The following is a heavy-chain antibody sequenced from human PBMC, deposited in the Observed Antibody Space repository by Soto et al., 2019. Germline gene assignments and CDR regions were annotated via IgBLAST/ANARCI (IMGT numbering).Heavy chain of an antibody. J-gene: IGHJ4*02. CDR3: ATSQKGYNWNYFDH. Sequence: TLSLTCAVSGASISGSYYYWAWRRQSPGKGPEWIGSVFYTGFTSYNPSLESRVSVSVDTSKSQFSLKLSAVTAADTAVYYCATSQKGYNWNYFDHWGQGALVTVSS. D-gene: IGHD1-20*01. CDR2: VFYTGFT. CDR1: GASISGSYYY. V-gene: IGHV4-39*01.